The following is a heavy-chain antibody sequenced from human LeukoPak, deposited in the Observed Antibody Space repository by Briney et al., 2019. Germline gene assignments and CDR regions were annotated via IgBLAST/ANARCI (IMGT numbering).Heavy chain of an antibody. CDR3: ARDEGYYYDSSGYYLPFDY. V-gene: IGHV1-18*04. D-gene: IGHD3-22*01. CDR2: ISAYNGNT. J-gene: IGHJ4*02. Sequence: GASVKVSCKASGYTFTSYGISWVRQAPGQGLEWMGWISAYNGNTNYAQKLQGRVTMTTDTSTSTAYMELRSLRSDDTAVYYCARDEGYYYDSSGYYLPFDYWGQGTLVTVSS. CDR1: GYTFTSYG.